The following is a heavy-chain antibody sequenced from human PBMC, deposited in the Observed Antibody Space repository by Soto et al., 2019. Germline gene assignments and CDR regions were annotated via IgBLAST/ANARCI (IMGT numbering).Heavy chain of an antibody. J-gene: IGHJ4*02. CDR1: GFTFSSYS. D-gene: IGHD3-22*01. Sequence: GGSLRLSCAASGFTFSSYSMNLVRQAPGKGLEWVSYISSSSSTIYYADSVKGRFTISRDNAKNSLYLQMNSLRDEDTAVYYCARDDYYDTSGYLALFDYWGQGTLVTVSS. CDR2: ISSSSSTI. V-gene: IGHV3-48*02. CDR3: ARDDYYDTSGYLALFDY.